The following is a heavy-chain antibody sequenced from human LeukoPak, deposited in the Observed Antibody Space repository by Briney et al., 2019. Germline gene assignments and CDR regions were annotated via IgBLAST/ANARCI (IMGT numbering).Heavy chain of an antibody. D-gene: IGHD6-13*01. Sequence: SETLSLTCTVSGGSISSSSYYWGWIRQPPGTGLEWIGSIYYSGSTYYNPSLQSRVTISVDTSKNQFSLKLGSVTAADTAVYYCARHIAAAGTSRYYYYYYMDVWGKGTTVTISS. CDR1: GGSISSSSYY. CDR2: IYYSGST. CDR3: ARHIAAAGTSRYYYYYYMDV. J-gene: IGHJ6*03. V-gene: IGHV4-39*07.